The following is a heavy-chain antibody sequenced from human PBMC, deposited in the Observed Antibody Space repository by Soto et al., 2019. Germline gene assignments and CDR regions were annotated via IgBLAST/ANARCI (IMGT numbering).Heavy chain of an antibody. V-gene: IGHV3-7*04. CDR1: GFTFSSYW. D-gene: IGHD2-15*01. CDR2: IKQDGSEK. CDR3: ARRVVGATPWWFDP. Sequence: EVQLVESGGGLVQPGGSRRLSCAASGFTFSSYWMSWVRQAPGKGLEWVANIKQDGSEKYYVDSVKGRFTISRDNAKNSLFLQMNSLRAEDTAVYSCARRVVGATPWWFDPWGQGTLVTVSS. J-gene: IGHJ5*02.